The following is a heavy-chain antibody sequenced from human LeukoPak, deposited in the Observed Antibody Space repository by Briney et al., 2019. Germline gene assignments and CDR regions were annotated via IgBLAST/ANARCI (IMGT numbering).Heavy chain of an antibody. Sequence: PSETLSLTRTDSGGSISSYNWSWIRPPAGKGLEWIGRIYTSGSTNYNPSLKSRVNISVDKSKNQFSLKLSSVTAADTAVYYCARVRYYYDSSGYYYDAFDIWGQGTMVTVSS. CDR1: GGSISSYN. CDR3: ARVRYYYDSSGYYYDAFDI. J-gene: IGHJ3*02. V-gene: IGHV4-4*07. CDR2: IYTSGST. D-gene: IGHD3-22*01.